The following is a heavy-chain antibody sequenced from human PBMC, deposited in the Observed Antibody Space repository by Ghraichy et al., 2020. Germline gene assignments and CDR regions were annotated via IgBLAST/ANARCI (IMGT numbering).Heavy chain of an antibody. D-gene: IGHD6-13*01. CDR2: IYTGGNT. V-gene: IGHV4-4*07. CDR3: AREESSSTWSFDY. Sequence: SETLSLTCTVSGSSSSTYSWSWIRQPAGKGLEWIGRIYTGGNTNYNPSLKSRVTMSANTSKNQFSLSLRSLTAADTAVYYCAREESSSTWSFDYWGQGTLVTVSS. CDR1: GSSSSTYS. J-gene: IGHJ4*02.